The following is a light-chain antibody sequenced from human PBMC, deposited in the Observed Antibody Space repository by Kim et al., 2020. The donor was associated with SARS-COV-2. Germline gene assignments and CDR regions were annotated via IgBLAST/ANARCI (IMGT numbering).Light chain of an antibody. V-gene: IGKV1-5*03. CDR1: QSISSW. CDR3: QQYKSYPLY. CDR2: KAS. J-gene: IGKJ4*01. Sequence: DIQMTQSPSTLSASVGDRVTITCRASQSISSWLAWYQQKPGKAPKLLIYKASSLESGVPSRFSGSGSGTEFTLTISSLQPDDFATYYCQQYKSYPLYFGGGTKVDIK.